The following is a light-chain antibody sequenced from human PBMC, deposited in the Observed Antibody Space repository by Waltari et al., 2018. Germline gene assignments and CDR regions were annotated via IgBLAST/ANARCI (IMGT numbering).Light chain of an antibody. CDR3: HSRDTISTRV. CDR1: SLRKYY. Sequence: SSELTQDPAVSVALGQTVRITCQGYSLRKYYARWYQQRPGQAPRLVLYGQDNRPSGIPDRFSGSTSGDTASLTITGAQAEDEADYYCHSRDTISTRVFGGGTRLTV. CDR2: GQD. V-gene: IGLV3-19*01. J-gene: IGLJ3*02.